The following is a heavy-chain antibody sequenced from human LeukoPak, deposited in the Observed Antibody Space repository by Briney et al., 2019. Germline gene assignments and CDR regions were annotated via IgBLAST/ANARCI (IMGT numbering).Heavy chain of an antibody. D-gene: IGHD3-22*01. J-gene: IGHJ1*01. Sequence: EASVRVSSTGSGYTFTTYGISWVRQAPGQGVERMGWISGYNGNTNYAQKLQGRVTMTTDTSTSTAYMDLRSLRSDDTAVYYCARDDYDSSAPIYFQPWGQGTLVTVSS. CDR3: ARDDYDSSAPIYFQP. CDR1: GYTFTTYG. CDR2: ISGYNGNT. V-gene: IGHV1-18*01.